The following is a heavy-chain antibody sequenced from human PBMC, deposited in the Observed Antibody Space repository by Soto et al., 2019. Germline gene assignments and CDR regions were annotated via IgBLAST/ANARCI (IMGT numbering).Heavy chain of an antibody. CDR3: AREAATYYYDSSGPNWFDP. D-gene: IGHD3-22*01. Sequence: QVQLVQSGAEVKKPGSSVKVSCKASGGTFSSYAISWVRQAPGQGLEWMGGIIPIFGTANYAQKFQGRVTSTADESTSTAYMELSSLRSEDTAVYYCAREAATYYYDSSGPNWFDPWGQGTLVTVSS. V-gene: IGHV1-69*01. CDR1: GGTFSSYA. CDR2: IIPIFGTA. J-gene: IGHJ5*02.